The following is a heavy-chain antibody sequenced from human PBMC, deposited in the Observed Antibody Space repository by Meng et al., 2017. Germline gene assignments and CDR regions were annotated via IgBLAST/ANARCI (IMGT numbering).Heavy chain of an antibody. Sequence: EVRRLESGGGLVQPGGSLRLSGASSGVTFSSYAMSWVRQAPGKGLEWVSAISGSGGSTYYADSVKGRFTISRDNSKNTLYLQMNSLRAEDTAVYYCAKDGTTGTTNWGQGTLVTVSS. CDR2: ISGSGGST. D-gene: IGHD1-1*01. CDR3: AKDGTTGTTN. J-gene: IGHJ4*02. V-gene: IGHV3-23*01. CDR1: GVTFSSYA.